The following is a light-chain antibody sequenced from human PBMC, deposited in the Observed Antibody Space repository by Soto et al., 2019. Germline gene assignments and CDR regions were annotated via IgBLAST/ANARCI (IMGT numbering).Light chain of an antibody. CDR2: EVS. CDR1: SSDVGGYNY. CDR3: SPYTSSSTRV. J-gene: IGLJ3*02. V-gene: IGLV2-14*01. Sequence: QSALTQPASVSGSPGQSITISCTGTSSDVGGYNYVSWYQQHPGKAPKLMIYEVSNRPSGVSNRFSGSKSGNTASLTISGLQAEDEADYYSSPYTSSSTRVFGGGTKLTVL.